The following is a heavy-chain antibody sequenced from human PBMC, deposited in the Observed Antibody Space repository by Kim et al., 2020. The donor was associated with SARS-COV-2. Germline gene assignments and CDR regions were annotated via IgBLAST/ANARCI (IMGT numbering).Heavy chain of an antibody. J-gene: IGHJ4*02. CDR3: ARGIQQLVLPDY. Sequence: SETLSLTCTVSGGSISSGDYYWSWIRQPPGKGLEWIGYIYYSGSTYYNPSLKSRVTISVDTSKNQFSLKLSSVTAADTAVYYCARGIQQLVLPDYWGQGTLVTVSS. CDR1: GGSISSGDYY. D-gene: IGHD6-13*01. CDR2: IYYSGST. V-gene: IGHV4-30-4*01.